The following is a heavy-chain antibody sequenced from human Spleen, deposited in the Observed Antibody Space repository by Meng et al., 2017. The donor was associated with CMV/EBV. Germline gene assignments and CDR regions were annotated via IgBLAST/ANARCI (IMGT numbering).Heavy chain of an antibody. CDR2: INPNSGGT. J-gene: IGHJ4*02. CDR1: GYTFTGYY. Sequence: ASVKVSCKASGYTFTGYYMHWVRQATGQGLEWMGWINPNSGGTNYAQKFQGRVTMTRDTSISTAYMELSRLRSDDTAVYYCARGRIAAAGTFYYFDYWGQGTLVTVSS. V-gene: IGHV1-2*02. CDR3: ARGRIAAAGTFYYFDY. D-gene: IGHD6-13*01.